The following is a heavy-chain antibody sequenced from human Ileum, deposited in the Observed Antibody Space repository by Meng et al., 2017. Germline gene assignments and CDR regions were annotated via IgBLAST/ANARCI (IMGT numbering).Heavy chain of an antibody. CDR2: ISGSGSHT. J-gene: IGHJ4*01. D-gene: IGHD3-22*01. V-gene: IGHV3-23*01. Sequence: GESLKISCAVSGFTFTNYAMNWVRQSPGKGLEWVSAISGSGSHTHYADSVKGRFTISRDNPKNTVYPEMSSLQAEDTAIYYCAKLSLDYYDVDGNVAYWGQGTLVTVSS. CDR1: GFTFTNYA. CDR3: AKLSLDYYDVDGNVAY.